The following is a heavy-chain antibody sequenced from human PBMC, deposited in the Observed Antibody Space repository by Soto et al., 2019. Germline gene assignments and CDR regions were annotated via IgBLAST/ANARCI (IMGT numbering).Heavy chain of an antibody. J-gene: IGHJ6*02. D-gene: IGHD3-3*01. CDR3: ARDSFLYYDFWSGPPYGMDV. V-gene: IGHV3-7*01. CDR2: IKQDGSEK. Sequence: EVQLVESGGGLVQPGGSLRLSCAASGFTFSSYWMSWVRQAPGKGLEWVANIKQDGSEKYYVDSVKGRFTISRDNAKNSLYLQMNSLRAEDTAVYYCARDSFLYYDFWSGPPYGMDVWGQGTTVTVSS. CDR1: GFTFSSYW.